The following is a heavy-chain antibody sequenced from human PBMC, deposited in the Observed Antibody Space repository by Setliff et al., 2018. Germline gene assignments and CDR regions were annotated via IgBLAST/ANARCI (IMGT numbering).Heavy chain of an antibody. CDR2: ISAKNGNR. J-gene: IGHJ2*01. D-gene: IGHD4-17*01. Sequence: ASVKVSCKASGYSFTSYGISWVRQAPGQGLEWMGWISAKNGNRNYAQKLQGRVTMTTDTSTSTAYMELRSLRSDDTAVYYCARDFPTVVTPKEYFDLWGRGTLVTAPQ. V-gene: IGHV1-18*01. CDR1: GYSFTSYG. CDR3: ARDFPTVVTPKEYFDL.